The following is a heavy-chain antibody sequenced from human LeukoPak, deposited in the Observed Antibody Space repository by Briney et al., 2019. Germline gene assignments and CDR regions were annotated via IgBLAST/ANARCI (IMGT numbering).Heavy chain of an antibody. CDR1: GDSVSSNSAA. J-gene: IGHJ4*02. CDR3: VSQSGYSSSSLDY. CDR2: TYYRSKWYN. Sequence: SQTLSLTCAISGDSVSSNSAAWNCIRQSPSRGLEWLGRTYYRSKWYNDYAVSVKSRITINPDTSKNQFSLQLNSVTPEDTAAYYCVSQSGYSSSSLDYWGQGTLVTVSS. D-gene: IGHD6-6*01. V-gene: IGHV6-1*01.